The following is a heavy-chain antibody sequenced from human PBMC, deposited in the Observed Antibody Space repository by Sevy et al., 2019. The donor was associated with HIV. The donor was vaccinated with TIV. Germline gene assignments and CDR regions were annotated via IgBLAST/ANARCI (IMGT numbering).Heavy chain of an antibody. J-gene: IGHJ4*02. CDR3: AIVAVSYCTNDCYHRFDY. CDR1: GFSFSHYA. D-gene: IGHD2-8*01. CDR2: ISYDGTYK. Sequence: GGSLRLSCAASGFSFSHYAFHWVRQAPGKGLEWVSLISYDGTYKYYADSVKGGFTISRDNSKNTLYLQMNSLRGNDMAVFYCAIVAVSYCTNDCYHRFDYWGPGALVTVSS. V-gene: IGHV3-30-3*01.